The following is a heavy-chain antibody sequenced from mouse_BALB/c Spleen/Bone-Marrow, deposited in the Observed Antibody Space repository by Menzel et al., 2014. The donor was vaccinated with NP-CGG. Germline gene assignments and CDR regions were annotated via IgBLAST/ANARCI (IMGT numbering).Heavy chain of an antibody. V-gene: IGHV2-6-7*01. CDR1: GFSLTGYG. D-gene: IGHD2-10*02. J-gene: IGHJ4*01. CDR2: IWGDGST. CDR3: AREGPYGNCAMDY. Sequence: VQLVESGPGLVAPSQSLSITCTVSGFSLTGYGVNWVRQPPGKGLEWLGMIWGDGSTDYNSALKSRLSINKDNSKSQVFLKMNSLQTDDTTRYYCAREGPYGNCAMDYWGQGTSVTVSS.